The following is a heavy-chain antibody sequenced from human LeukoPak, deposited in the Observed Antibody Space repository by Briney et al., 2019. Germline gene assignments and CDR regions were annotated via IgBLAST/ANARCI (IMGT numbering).Heavy chain of an antibody. CDR2: ISYDGSNK. Sequence: PGGSLRLSCAASGFTFSSYGMHWVRQAPGRGLEWVAVISYDGSNKYYADSVKGRFTISRDNARNSQFLQMNSLRAEDTAVYYCAGGGGWVFFNWGQGTLVTVSS. CDR3: AGGGGWVFFN. V-gene: IGHV3-30*03. D-gene: IGHD6-19*01. J-gene: IGHJ4*02. CDR1: GFTFSSYG.